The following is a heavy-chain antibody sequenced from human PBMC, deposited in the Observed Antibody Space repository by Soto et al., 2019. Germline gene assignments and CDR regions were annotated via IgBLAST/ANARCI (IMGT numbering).Heavy chain of an antibody. V-gene: IGHV4-31*09. CDR3: AHRPIVGAAI. J-gene: IGHJ4*02. CDR2: IYYSGST. Sequence: SETLSLTCTVSGGSIISGGYYGGWIRQHPGKVLEWIGYIYYSGSTNYNPSLKSRVTISVDKANNQFSLKLSSVTAADTAVYYCAHRPIVGAAIWGQGTLVTVSS. CDR1: GGSIISGGYY. D-gene: IGHD1-26*01.